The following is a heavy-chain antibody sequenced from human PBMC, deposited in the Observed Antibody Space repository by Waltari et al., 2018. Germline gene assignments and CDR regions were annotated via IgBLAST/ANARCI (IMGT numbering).Heavy chain of an antibody. J-gene: IGHJ6*03. Sequence: EMQLLESGGGLVQPGGCLRLSCAASGFTFSGYGFSWVRRAPGKGLEWVSAIRGSGGNTYYADSVKGRFTISRDNSKNTLYLQMNSLRAEDTAVYYCARKVRDSYSYMDVWGKGTTVTVSS. CDR1: GFTFSGYG. CDR3: ARKVRDSYSYMDV. CDR2: IRGSGGNT. V-gene: IGHV3-23*01.